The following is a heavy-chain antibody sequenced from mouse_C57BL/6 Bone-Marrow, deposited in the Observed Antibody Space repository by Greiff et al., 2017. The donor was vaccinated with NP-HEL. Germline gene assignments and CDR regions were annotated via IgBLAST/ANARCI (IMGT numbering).Heavy chain of an antibody. CDR3: ARWTTTVVARYYYAMDY. V-gene: IGHV7-3*01. Sequence: EVQRVESGGGLVQPGGSLSLSCAASGFTFTDYYMSWVRQPPGKALEWLGFIRNKANGYTTEYSASVKGRFTISRDNSQSILYLQMNALRAEDSATYYCARWTTTVVARYYYAMDYWGQGTSVTVSS. J-gene: IGHJ4*01. D-gene: IGHD1-1*01. CDR2: IRNKANGYTT. CDR1: GFTFTDYY.